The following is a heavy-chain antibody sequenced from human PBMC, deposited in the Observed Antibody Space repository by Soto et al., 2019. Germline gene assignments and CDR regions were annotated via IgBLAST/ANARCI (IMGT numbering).Heavy chain of an antibody. CDR2: IIPIFGTA. V-gene: IGHV1-69*13. Sequence: SVKVSCKASGGTFSSYAISWVRQAPGQGLEWMGGIIPIFGTANYAQKFQGRVTITADESTSTAYMELSSLRSEDTAVYYCARVATVTTYRDYYGMDVWGQGTTVTVSS. D-gene: IGHD4-17*01. J-gene: IGHJ6*02. CDR1: GGTFSSYA. CDR3: ARVATVTTYRDYYGMDV.